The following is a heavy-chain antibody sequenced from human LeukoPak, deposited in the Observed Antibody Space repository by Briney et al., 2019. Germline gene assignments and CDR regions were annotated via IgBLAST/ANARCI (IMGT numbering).Heavy chain of an antibody. CDR3: ARCSGWAFKN. J-gene: IGHJ4*02. Sequence: GGSLRLSCAASGFTFSYFWMSWVRQAPGKGLEWVANINPDGSEKNYVDSLTGRFTISRDSAKNSLYLQMDSLRAEDTAIYYCARCSGWAFKNWGQGNLVTVSS. V-gene: IGHV3-7*01. CDR1: GFTFSYFW. CDR2: INPDGSEK. D-gene: IGHD6-19*01.